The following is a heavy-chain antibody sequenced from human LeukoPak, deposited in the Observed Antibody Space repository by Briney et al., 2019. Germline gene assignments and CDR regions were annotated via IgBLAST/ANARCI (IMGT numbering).Heavy chain of an antibody. D-gene: IGHD5-18*01. V-gene: IGHV1-69*13. Sequence: SVKVSCKASGGTFSSYAISWVRQAPGQGLEWMGGIIPIFGTANYAQKFQGRVTITADGSTSTAYMELSSLRSEDTAVYYCATDLRGYSYGDKIDYWGQGTLVTVSS. CDR2: IIPIFGTA. CDR1: GGTFSSYA. J-gene: IGHJ4*02. CDR3: ATDLRGYSYGDKIDY.